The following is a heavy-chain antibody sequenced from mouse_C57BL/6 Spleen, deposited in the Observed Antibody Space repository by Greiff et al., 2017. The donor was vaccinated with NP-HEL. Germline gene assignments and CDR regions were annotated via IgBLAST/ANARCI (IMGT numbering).Heavy chain of an antibody. CDR2: ISYDGSN. CDR3: AREHYDYDAWAMDY. V-gene: IGHV3-6*01. Sequence: EVKLQESGPGLVKPSQSLSLTCSVTGYSITSGYYWNWIRQFPGNKLEWMGYISYDGSNNYNPSLKNRISITRDTSKTQFFLKLNSVTTEDTATYYCAREHYDYDAWAMDYWGQGTSVTVSA. J-gene: IGHJ4*01. CDR1: GYSITSGYY. D-gene: IGHD2-4*01.